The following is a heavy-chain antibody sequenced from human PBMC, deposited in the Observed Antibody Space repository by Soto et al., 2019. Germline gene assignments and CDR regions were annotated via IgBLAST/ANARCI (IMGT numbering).Heavy chain of an antibody. CDR2: IAYDGSNR. Sequence: QVQLVESGGGVVQPGRSLRLSCAASGFSISRSAMHWVRQAPGKGLEWVAVIAYDGSNRWYADSAKGRFTISRDNSKNTGYLQMSSLRGDDTAVYYCARDLQAGTDNVNWFAPWGQGTLVTVSS. J-gene: IGHJ5*02. V-gene: IGHV3-30*04. CDR1: GFSISRSA. CDR3: ARDLQAGTDNVNWFAP. D-gene: IGHD1-1*01.